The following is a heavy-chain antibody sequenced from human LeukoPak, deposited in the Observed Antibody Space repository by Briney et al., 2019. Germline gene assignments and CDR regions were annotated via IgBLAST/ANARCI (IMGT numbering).Heavy chain of an antibody. V-gene: IGHV4-39*07. Sequence: PSETLSLTCTVSGGSISRSSYYWGWIRQPPGKGLEWIGSIYYSGSTNYNPSLKSRVTISVDTSKNQFSLKLSSVTAADTAVYCCARATSARGLIDYWGQGTLVTVSS. CDR3: ARATSARGLIDY. D-gene: IGHD3-22*01. CDR2: IYYSGST. J-gene: IGHJ4*02. CDR1: GGSISRSSYY.